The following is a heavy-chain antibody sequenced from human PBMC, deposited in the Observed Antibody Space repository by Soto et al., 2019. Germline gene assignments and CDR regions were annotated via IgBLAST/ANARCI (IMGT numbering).Heavy chain of an antibody. CDR1: GGSISSYY. J-gene: IGHJ4*02. D-gene: IGHD5-12*01. CDR3: ARAPEMATNDFDD. Sequence: PSETLSLTCTVSGGSISSYYWSWIRQPPGKGLEWIGYIYYSGSTNYNPSLKSRVTISVDTSKNQFSLKLSSVTAADTAVYYCARAPEMATNDFDDWGQGTLVTVSS. V-gene: IGHV4-59*01. CDR2: IYYSGST.